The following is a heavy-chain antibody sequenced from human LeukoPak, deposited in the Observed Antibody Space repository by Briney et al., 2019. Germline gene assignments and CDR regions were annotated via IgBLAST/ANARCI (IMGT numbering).Heavy chain of an antibody. CDR2: ISGSGGSS. V-gene: IGHV3-23*01. D-gene: IGHD3-22*01. J-gene: IGHJ4*02. CDR1: GFTFSSYA. Sequence: GGSLRLSCAASGFTFSSYAMSWVRQAPGKGLEWVSGISGSGGSSYYADSVKGRFTISRDNSKNTLYLQMNSLRAEDTAVYYCAKDPHYYDSSGYALDYWGQGTLVTVSS. CDR3: AKDPHYYDSSGYALDY.